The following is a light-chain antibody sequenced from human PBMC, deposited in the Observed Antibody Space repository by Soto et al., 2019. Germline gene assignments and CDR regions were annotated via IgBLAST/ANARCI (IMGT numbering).Light chain of an antibody. J-gene: IGLJ1*01. Sequence: ALTQPASVSGSPGQSITISCTGTSSDVGGYNYVSWYQQHPGKAPKLMIYEVSNRPSGVSNRFSGSKSGNTASLTISGLQAEDEADYYCSSYTSSSTPYVFGTGTKVTVL. CDR2: EVS. CDR1: SSDVGGYNY. CDR3: SSYTSSSTPYV. V-gene: IGLV2-14*01.